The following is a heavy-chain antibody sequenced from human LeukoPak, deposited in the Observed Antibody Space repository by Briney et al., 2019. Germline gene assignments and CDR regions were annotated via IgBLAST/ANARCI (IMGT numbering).Heavy chain of an antibody. Sequence: SETLSLTCTVSGGSISSYYWSWIRQPPGKGLEWIGYIYYSGSTNYNPSLKSRVTISVDTSKNQFSLKLSSVTAADTAVYYCARDLGDSSGYYRPWGQGTLVTVSS. CDR2: IYYSGST. CDR3: ARDLGDSSGYYRP. J-gene: IGHJ5*02. D-gene: IGHD3-22*01. V-gene: IGHV4-59*01. CDR1: GGSISSYY.